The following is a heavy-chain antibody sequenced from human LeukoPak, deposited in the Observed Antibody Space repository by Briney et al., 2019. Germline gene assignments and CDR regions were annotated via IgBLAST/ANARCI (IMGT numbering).Heavy chain of an antibody. J-gene: IGHJ4*02. Sequence: GGSLRLSCAASGFTFDDYAMHWVRQAPGKGLEWVSGISWNSGSIGYADSVKGRFTISRDNAKNSLYLQMNSLRAEDTALYYCAKDSSGYYYGSGSHFDYWGQGTLVTVSS. D-gene: IGHD3-10*01. CDR2: ISWNSGSI. CDR3: AKDSSGYYYGSGSHFDY. V-gene: IGHV3-9*01. CDR1: GFTFDDYA.